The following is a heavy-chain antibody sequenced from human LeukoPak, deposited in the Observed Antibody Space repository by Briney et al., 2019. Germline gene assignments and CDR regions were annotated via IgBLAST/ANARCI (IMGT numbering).Heavy chain of an antibody. Sequence: PGGSLRLSCAASGFTFSSYWMHWVRQAPGEGLVWVSRINSDGSSTSYADSVKGRFTISRDNAKNTLYLQMNSLRAEDTAVYYCARDLYYYDSSGYPSWGQGTLVTVSS. D-gene: IGHD3-22*01. CDR3: ARDLYYYDSSGYPS. V-gene: IGHV3-74*01. CDR1: GFTFSSYW. CDR2: INSDGSST. J-gene: IGHJ4*02.